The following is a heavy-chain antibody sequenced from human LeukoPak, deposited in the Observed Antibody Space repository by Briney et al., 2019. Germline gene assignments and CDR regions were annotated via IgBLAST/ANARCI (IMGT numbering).Heavy chain of an antibody. D-gene: IGHD2-2*01. V-gene: IGHV3-23*01. Sequence: GGSLRLSCAASGLTFSSYAMSWVRQAPGKGLEWVSSISGSGGSTYYTDSVKGRFTISRDNSKNTLHLRMNSLRAEDTAVYYCAKGVVPAAYRYYFDYWGQGTLVTVSS. CDR3: AKGVVPAAYRYYFDY. CDR2: ISGSGGST. CDR1: GLTFSSYA. J-gene: IGHJ4*02.